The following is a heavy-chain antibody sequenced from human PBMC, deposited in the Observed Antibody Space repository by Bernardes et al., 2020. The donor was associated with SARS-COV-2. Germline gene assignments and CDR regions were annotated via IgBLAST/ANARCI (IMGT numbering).Heavy chain of an antibody. V-gene: IGHV4-34*01. CDR2: IHHDGRT. J-gene: IGHJ5*02. D-gene: IGHD1-26*01. CDR1: GGSFSGYY. Sequence: SETLSLTCAVYGGSFSGYYWNWIRQPPGKGLEWIGEIHHDGRTNYNPSLKSRVTISVDTSKNQFSLTLTSVTAADTAVYFCARTSSVGATFTWGQGTLVTVSS. CDR3: ARTSSVGATFT.